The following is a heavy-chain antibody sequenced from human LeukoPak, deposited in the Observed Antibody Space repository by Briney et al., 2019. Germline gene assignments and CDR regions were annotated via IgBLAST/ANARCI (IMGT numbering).Heavy chain of an antibody. J-gene: IGHJ4*02. CDR2: IYTSGST. V-gene: IGHV4-4*07. CDR3: AIRSGWYDYNFDY. CDR1: GYSISTSYY. Sequence: SETLSLTCTVSGYSISTSYYWSWIRQPAGKGLEWIGRIYTSGSTNYNPSLKSRVAMSVDTFKNQFSLKLSSVTAADTAVYYCAIRSGWYDYNFDYWGQGTLVTVSS. D-gene: IGHD6-19*01.